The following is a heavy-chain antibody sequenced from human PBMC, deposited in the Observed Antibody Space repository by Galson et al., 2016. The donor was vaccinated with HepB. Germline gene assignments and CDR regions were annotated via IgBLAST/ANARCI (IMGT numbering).Heavy chain of an antibody. J-gene: IGHJ4*02. CDR2: IYHSGST. CDR3: ARDRSSGSGSFGY. V-gene: IGHV4-31*03. CDR1: GGSISSGGYY. Sequence: LSLTCTVSGGSISSGGYYWSWIRQHPGKGLEWIGYIYHSGSTYYNPSLKSRVTISVDTSKNQLSLKLSSVTAADTAVYFCARDRSSGSGSFGYWGQGTLVTVSS. D-gene: IGHD3-10*01.